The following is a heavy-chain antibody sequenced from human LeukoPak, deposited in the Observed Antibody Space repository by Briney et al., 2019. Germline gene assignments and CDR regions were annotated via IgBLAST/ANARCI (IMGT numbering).Heavy chain of an antibody. V-gene: IGHV3-21*01. D-gene: IGHD3-22*01. Sequence: GGSLRLSCAASGFTFSSYSMNWVRQAPGKGLEWVSSISSSSSYIYYADSVKGRFTISRDNAKNSLYLQMNSLRAEDTAVYYCAEDYYDSSGYYYVGYWGQGTLVTVSS. J-gene: IGHJ4*02. CDR2: ISSSSSYI. CDR3: AEDYYDSSGYYYVGY. CDR1: GFTFSSYS.